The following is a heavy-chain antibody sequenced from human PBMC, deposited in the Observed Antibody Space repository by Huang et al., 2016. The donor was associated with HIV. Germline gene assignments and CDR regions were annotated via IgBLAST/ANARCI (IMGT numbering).Heavy chain of an antibody. V-gene: IGHV1-3*04. CDR2: TNMGNGNT. Sequence: QVQLVQSGAEVKKPGASVKVSCKASGYPFTSFAIHWVRQAPGQRPEWMGGTNMGNGNTEYSQKFQGRVTIAKDTSATTAYMEMSGLKSEDTAVYYCVRSPYTNGGNSGGFDSWGQGTLVTVSS. D-gene: IGHD2-21*02. CDR3: VRSPYTNGGNSGGFDS. J-gene: IGHJ5*01. CDR1: GYPFTSFA.